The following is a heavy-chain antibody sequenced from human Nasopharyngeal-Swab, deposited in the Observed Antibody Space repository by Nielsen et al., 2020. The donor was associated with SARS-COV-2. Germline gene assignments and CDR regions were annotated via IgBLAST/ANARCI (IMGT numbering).Heavy chain of an antibody. CDR1: GGSISSYY. CDR3: ARAFYYYYMDV. CDR2: IYYSGST. J-gene: IGHJ6*03. Sequence: ESLKISCTVSGGSISSYYWSWIRQPPGKGLEWIGYIYYSGSTNYNPSLKSRVTISGDTSKNQFSLKLSSVTAADTAVYYCARAFYYYYMDVWGKGTTVTVSS. V-gene: IGHV4-59*01.